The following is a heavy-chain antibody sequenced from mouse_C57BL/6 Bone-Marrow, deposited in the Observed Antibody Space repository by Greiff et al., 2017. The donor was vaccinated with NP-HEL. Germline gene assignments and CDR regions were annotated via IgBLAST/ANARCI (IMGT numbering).Heavy chain of an antibody. J-gene: IGHJ3*01. Sequence: DVQLQESGGGLVKPGGSLKLSCAASGFTFSDYGMHWVRQAPEKGLEWVAYISSGSSTIYYADTVKGRFTISRDNAKNTLFLQMTSLRSEDTAMYYCARRSSNPFAYWGQGTLVTVSA. CDR1: GFTFSDYG. V-gene: IGHV5-17*01. D-gene: IGHD2-5*01. CDR2: ISSGSSTI. CDR3: ARRSSNPFAY.